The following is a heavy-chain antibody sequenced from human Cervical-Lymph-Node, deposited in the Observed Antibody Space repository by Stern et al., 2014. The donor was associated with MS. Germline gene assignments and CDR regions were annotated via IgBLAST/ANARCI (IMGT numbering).Heavy chain of an antibody. CDR2: IVVGSGNT. D-gene: IGHD2-2*01. CDR1: GFTFTSSS. CDR3: AAPSTSDAFDI. Sequence: QLEESGPEVKKPWASVKVSCKASGFTFTSSSLQWVRQAPGKRLEWIGWIVVGSGNTNYAQKFQERVTITRDMSTSTAYMELSSLRSEDTAVYYCAAPSTSDAFDIWGQGTMVTVSS. J-gene: IGHJ3*02. V-gene: IGHV1-58*01.